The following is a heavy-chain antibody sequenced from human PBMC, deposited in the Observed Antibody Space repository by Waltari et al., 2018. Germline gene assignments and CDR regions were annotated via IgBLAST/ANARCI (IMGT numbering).Heavy chain of an antibody. CDR1: GFTFGVFS. J-gene: IGHJ4*02. V-gene: IGHV3-48*01. Sequence: EVQLVESGGGFVQRGGSLRLSCLGSGFTFGVFSMHWIRQAPGKGLEWVAYISASRAAIYYAESVKGRFTISRDNAKNSLFLQMTNLGVEDTAVYYCATEPAPGAGINYWGQGILVTVSS. CDR3: ATEPAPGAGINY. CDR2: ISASRAAI. D-gene: IGHD6-19*01.